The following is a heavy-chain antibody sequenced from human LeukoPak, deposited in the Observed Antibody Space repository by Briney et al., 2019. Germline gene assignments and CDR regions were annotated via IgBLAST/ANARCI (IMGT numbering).Heavy chain of an antibody. J-gene: IGHJ5*02. CDR2: MYYSGST. CDR3: ARPYYYDSRIDP. Sequence: SETLSLTCTVSGGSITSGDYYWSWIRQPPGKGLEWIAYMYYSGSTYYNPSLKSRVTMSADTSKNQFSLKLSSVTAADTAVYYCARPYYYDSRIDPWGQGTLATVSS. D-gene: IGHD3-22*01. CDR1: GGSITSGDYY. V-gene: IGHV4-30-4*01.